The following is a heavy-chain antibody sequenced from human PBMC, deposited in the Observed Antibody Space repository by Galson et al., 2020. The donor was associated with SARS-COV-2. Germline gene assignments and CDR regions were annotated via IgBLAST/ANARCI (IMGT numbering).Heavy chain of an antibody. Sequence: KIGESLKIPCAASGFKFSDYYMNWIPQAPGKGLEWGLYINSSGSTIYYADSVKGRFTIPRDNAKNTLYLQMNTLTAEETAVYYCARARWEGTGPDFWGQGTLVTVSS. D-gene: IGHD1-26*01. J-gene: IGHJ4*02. V-gene: IGHV3-11*01. CDR3: ARARWEGTGPDF. CDR2: INSSGSTI. CDR1: GFKFSDYY.